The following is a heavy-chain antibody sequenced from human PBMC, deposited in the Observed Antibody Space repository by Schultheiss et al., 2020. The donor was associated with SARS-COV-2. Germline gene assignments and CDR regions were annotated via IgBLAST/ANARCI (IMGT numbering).Heavy chain of an antibody. CDR3: ANPTSRYYDFWSGYRDY. V-gene: IGHV3-11*01. J-gene: IGHJ4*02. CDR1: GFTFSDYY. Sequence: GESLKISCAASGFTFSDYYMSWIRQAPGKGLEWVSYISSSGSTIYYADSVKGRFTISRDNSKNTLYLQMNSLRAEDTAVYYCANPTSRYYDFWSGYRDYWGQGTLVTVSS. D-gene: IGHD3-3*01. CDR2: ISSSGSTI.